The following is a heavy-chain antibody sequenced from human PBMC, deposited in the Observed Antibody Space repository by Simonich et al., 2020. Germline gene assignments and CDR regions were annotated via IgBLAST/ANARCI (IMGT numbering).Heavy chain of an antibody. CDR1: GYTFTSYG. J-gene: IGHJ3*02. D-gene: IGHD1-1*01. Sequence: QVQLVQSGAEVKKPGASVKVSCTASGYTFTSYGISWVRQAPGQGLEWRGWTRAYNGNTNHARTLKGTVSMTTDTSTSTAYMELRRLRSDDAAVYYCARSTTGTTAFDIWGQGTMVTVSS. V-gene: IGHV1-18*01. CDR3: ARSTTGTTAFDI. CDR2: TRAYNGNT.